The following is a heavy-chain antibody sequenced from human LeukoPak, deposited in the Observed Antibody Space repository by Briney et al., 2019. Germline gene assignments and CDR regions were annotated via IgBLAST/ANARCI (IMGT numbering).Heavy chain of an antibody. Sequence: PSETLSLTCTVSGGSISSYYWSWIRQPPGKGLEWIGYIYYSGSTNYNPSLKSRVTISVDTSKNQFSPKLSSVTAADTAVYYCASSKQQNAMYYFDYWGQGTLVTVSS. CDR1: GGSISSYY. V-gene: IGHV4-59*08. D-gene: IGHD6-13*01. CDR3: ASSKQQNAMYYFDY. J-gene: IGHJ4*02. CDR2: IYYSGST.